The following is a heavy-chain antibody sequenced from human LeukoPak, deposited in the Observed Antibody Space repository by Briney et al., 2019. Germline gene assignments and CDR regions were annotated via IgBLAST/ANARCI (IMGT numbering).Heavy chain of an antibody. Sequence: SETLSLTCAVYGGSFSGYYWSGVRQPPGKGLEWIGEINHSGSTNYNPSLKSRVTISVDTSKNQFSLKLSSVTAADTAVYYCARGAGATGDYWGQGTLVTVSS. J-gene: IGHJ4*02. CDR3: ARGAGATGDY. CDR2: INHSGST. CDR1: GGSFSGYY. V-gene: IGHV4-34*01. D-gene: IGHD1-26*01.